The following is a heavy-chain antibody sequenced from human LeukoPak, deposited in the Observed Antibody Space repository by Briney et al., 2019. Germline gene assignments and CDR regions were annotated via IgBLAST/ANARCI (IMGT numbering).Heavy chain of an antibody. D-gene: IGHD3-10*01. CDR1: GFTFSSYG. Sequence: HPGGSLRLSCAASGFTFSSYGMHWVRQAPGKGLEWVADISYDGSNKYYADSVKGRFTISRDNSKNTLYLQTNSLRAEDTAVYYCAKEFESYGSGTHFDYWGQGTLVTVSS. CDR2: ISYDGSNK. CDR3: AKEFESYGSGTHFDY. V-gene: IGHV3-30*18. J-gene: IGHJ4*02.